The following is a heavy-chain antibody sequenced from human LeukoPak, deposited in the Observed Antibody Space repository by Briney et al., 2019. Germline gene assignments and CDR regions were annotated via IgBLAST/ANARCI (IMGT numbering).Heavy chain of an antibody. J-gene: IGHJ4*02. CDR2: INSKGYNT. CDR1: GFTLSNYA. Sequence: GGSLRLSCAASGFTLSNYAMHWVRQAPGKGLEYVSGINSKGYNTYYANSVKGRFTISRDKSKNTLYLQMGSLRAEDMAVYYCAKLGAYSSSWYGFFDYWGQGTLVTVSS. CDR3: AKLGAYSSSWYGFFDY. D-gene: IGHD6-13*01. V-gene: IGHV3-64*01.